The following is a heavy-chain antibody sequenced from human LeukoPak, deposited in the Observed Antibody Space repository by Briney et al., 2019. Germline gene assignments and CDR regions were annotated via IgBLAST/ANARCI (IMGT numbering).Heavy chain of an antibody. CDR1: GFTFSSYA. Sequence: GGSLRLSCAASGFTFSSYAMSWVRQAPGKGLEWVSAISGSGGSTYYADSVKGRFTISRDNSKNSLYLQMNSLRAEDTAVYYCARALRYTWSSWYKKRAYYFDYWGQGTLVTVSS. CDR3: ARALRYTWSSWYKKRAYYFDY. V-gene: IGHV3-23*01. J-gene: IGHJ4*02. D-gene: IGHD6-13*01. CDR2: ISGSGGST.